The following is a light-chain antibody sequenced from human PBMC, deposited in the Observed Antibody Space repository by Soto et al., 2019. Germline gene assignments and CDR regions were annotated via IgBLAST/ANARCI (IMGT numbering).Light chain of an antibody. J-gene: IGKJ1*01. CDR1: QSVSSK. V-gene: IGKV3-15*01. CDR3: QQYDTWPPT. Sequence: EIVMTRSPATLSVSPGERVTLSCKASQSVSSKLAWYQQKPGQAPRLVIYDSSTRATGIPARFSGSGSGTEFTLTISSLQSEDFAVYCCQQYDTWPPTFGQGTKVEIE. CDR2: DSS.